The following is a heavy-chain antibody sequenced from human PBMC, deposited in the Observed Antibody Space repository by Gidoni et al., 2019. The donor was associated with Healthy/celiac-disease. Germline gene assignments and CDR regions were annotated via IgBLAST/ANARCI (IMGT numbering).Heavy chain of an antibody. Sequence: EVQLLESGGGLVQPGGSLRLSCAASGFPFSSYAMSWVRQAPGKGLEWVSAISGRGGSTYYADSVKGRFTISRDNSKNTLYLQMNSLRAEDTAVYYCAKVILRTLSSGYYYPFDYWGQGTLVTVSS. CDR3: AKVILRTLSSGYYYPFDY. J-gene: IGHJ4*02. V-gene: IGHV3-23*01. CDR1: GFPFSSYA. D-gene: IGHD3-22*01. CDR2: ISGRGGST.